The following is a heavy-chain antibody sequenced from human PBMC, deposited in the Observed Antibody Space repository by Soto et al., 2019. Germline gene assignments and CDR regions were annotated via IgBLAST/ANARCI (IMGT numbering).Heavy chain of an antibody. J-gene: IGHJ4*02. CDR2: ISYDGSNK. CDR1: GFTFSSYA. CDR3: ARDRRDFDY. V-gene: IGHV3-30-3*01. Sequence: GGSLRLSCAASGFTFSSYAMHWVRQAPGKGLEWVAVISYDGSNKYYADSVKGRFTISRDNSKNTLYLQMNSLRAEDTAVYYCARDRRDFDYWGQGTLVTVSS.